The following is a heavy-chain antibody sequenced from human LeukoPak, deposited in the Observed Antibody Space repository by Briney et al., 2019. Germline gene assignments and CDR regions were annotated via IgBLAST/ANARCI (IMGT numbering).Heavy chain of an antibody. CDR1: GYTFTCYY. V-gene: IGHV1-2*02. D-gene: IGHD1-26*01. Sequence: ASVKVSFKASGYTFTCYYMHWVRQAPGQGHEWMGWINPNSGGTNYAQKFQGRVTMTRDTSISTAYMELSGLRSDDTAVYHCARDTTRDNLFDPWGQGTLVTVSS. CDR3: ARDTTRDNLFDP. CDR2: INPNSGGT. J-gene: IGHJ5*02.